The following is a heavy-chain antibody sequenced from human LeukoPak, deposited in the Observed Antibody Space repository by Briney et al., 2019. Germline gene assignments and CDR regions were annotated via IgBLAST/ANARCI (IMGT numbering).Heavy chain of an antibody. CDR2: ISSSGSTI. Sequence: PGGSLRVSCAASGFTFNDYYMSWIRQARGKGLEWVSYISSSGSTIYYADSVKGRFTISRDNAKNSLYLQMNSLRAEDTAVYYCARGFLRYFDWLLWYWGQGTLVTVSS. CDR1: GFTFNDYY. V-gene: IGHV3-11*01. J-gene: IGHJ4*02. CDR3: ARGFLRYFDWLLWY. D-gene: IGHD3-9*01.